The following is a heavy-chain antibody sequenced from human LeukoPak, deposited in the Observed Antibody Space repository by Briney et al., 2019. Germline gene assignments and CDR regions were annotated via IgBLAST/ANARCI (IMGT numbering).Heavy chain of an antibody. D-gene: IGHD1-14*01. V-gene: IGHV3-23*01. CDR3: VRRAAVRGMDF. J-gene: IGHJ6*02. CDR1: GFIFDTHT. Sequence: GGSLRLSCTASGFIFDTHTLTWVRQAPGKGLEWVASISGSGDSTNYGDSVKGRFTISRDNSKRTVHLEMSNLRADDTAMYYCVRRAAVRGMDFWGLGTTVIVSS. CDR2: ISGSGDST.